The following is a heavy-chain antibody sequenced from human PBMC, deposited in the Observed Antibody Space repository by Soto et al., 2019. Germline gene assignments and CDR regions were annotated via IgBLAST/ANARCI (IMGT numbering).Heavy chain of an antibody. CDR3: ARHGEKPAAGWCNDMAV. D-gene: IGHD6-13*01. CDR1: GGSISSSNYY. CDR2: TNHRGST. Sequence: QLQLQESGPGLVKPSETLSRTCTVSGGSISSSNYYWGWIRQPPGKGLEWIGCTNHRGSTYYNPSLKSRVNISVDTSKNQFTLNLSSVTAADTAVYYCARHGEKPAAGWCNDMAVWGKGTTVTVSS. J-gene: IGHJ6*03. V-gene: IGHV4-39*01.